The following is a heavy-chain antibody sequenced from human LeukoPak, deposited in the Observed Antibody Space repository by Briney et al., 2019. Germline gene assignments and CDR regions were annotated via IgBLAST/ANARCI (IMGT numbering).Heavy chain of an antibody. CDR1: GGSITSYH. Sequence: SETLSLTCTISGGSITSYHWSWIRQPPGKGLEWIGYIYYSGSTNYNPSLKSRVTISVDTSKNQFSLNLRSVTAADTAEYYCARGSRDGYNHFDYWGQGTLVTVSS. CDR2: IYYSGST. J-gene: IGHJ4*02. V-gene: IGHV4-59*01. D-gene: IGHD5-24*01. CDR3: ARGSRDGYNHFDY.